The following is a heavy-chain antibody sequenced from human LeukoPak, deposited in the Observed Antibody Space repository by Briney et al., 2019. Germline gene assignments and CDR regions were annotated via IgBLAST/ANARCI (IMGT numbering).Heavy chain of an antibody. CDR2: ISGSGGST. CDR1: GFTFSSYA. Sequence: TGGSLRLSCAASGFTFSSYAMSWVRQAPGKGLEWVSAISGSGGSTYYADSVKGRFTISRDNSKNTLYLQMNSLRAEDTAVYYCAKYVVVVITTYFDYRGQGTLVTVSS. CDR3: AKYVVVVITTYFDY. V-gene: IGHV3-23*01. J-gene: IGHJ4*02. D-gene: IGHD3-22*01.